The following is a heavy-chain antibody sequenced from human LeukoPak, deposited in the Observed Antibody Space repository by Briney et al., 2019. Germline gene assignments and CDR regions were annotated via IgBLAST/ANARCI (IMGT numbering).Heavy chain of an antibody. D-gene: IGHD3-22*01. V-gene: IGHV3-21*01. CDR2: ISSSSSYI. CDR3: ARAPTVGHYYDSRGYYVGYFDY. J-gene: IGHJ4*02. CDR1: GVTFSSYS. Sequence: GRSLRLSCAASGVTFSSYSMNWVRHAPGKGLEWVSSISSSSSYIYYADSVKGRFATSRDNAKNSLYLQMTSLRADDTAVYYCARAPTVGHYYDSRGYYVGYFDYWGQATLVTAPS.